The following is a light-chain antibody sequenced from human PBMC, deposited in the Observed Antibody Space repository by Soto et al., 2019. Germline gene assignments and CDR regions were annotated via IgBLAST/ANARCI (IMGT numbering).Light chain of an antibody. CDR1: SSNIGSNT. CDR3: AAWDDSLSWV. V-gene: IGLV1-44*01. CDR2: SNN. Sequence: QSVLTQPPSASGTPGQRVTISCSGSSSNIGSNTVNWYQQLPGTAPKHLIFSNNQRPSGVPDRFSGSKSGTSASLAISGLQPEDEEDYYCAAWDDSLSWVFGGGTKLTVL. J-gene: IGLJ3*02.